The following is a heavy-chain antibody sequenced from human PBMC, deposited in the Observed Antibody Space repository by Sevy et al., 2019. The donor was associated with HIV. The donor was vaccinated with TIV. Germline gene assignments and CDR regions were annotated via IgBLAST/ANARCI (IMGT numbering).Heavy chain of an antibody. CDR2: INESGIT. Sequence: SETLSLTYTVHDGSFSGYYWNWFRQLPGKGLEWIGEINESGITYYNPSLKSRVTISVDTSKKQFSLKLNSVTAADTAVYFCARSPPVVVVPGAPSWFDPWGQRTLVTVSS. V-gene: IGHV4-34*01. CDR3: ARSPPVVVVPGAPSWFDP. J-gene: IGHJ5*02. D-gene: IGHD2-2*01. CDR1: DGSFSGYY.